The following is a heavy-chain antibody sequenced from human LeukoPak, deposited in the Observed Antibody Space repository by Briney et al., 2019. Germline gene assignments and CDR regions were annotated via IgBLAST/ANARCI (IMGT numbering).Heavy chain of an antibody. CDR2: INHSGST. Sequence: PSETLSLTCAVYGGSFSGYYWSWIRQPPGKGLEWIGEINHSGSTNYNPSLKSRVTISVDTSKNQFSLKLSSVTAADTAVYYCARGNRWFGNHWFDPWGQGTLVTVSS. D-gene: IGHD3-10*01. J-gene: IGHJ5*02. CDR1: GGSFSGYY. CDR3: ARGNRWFGNHWFDP. V-gene: IGHV4-34*01.